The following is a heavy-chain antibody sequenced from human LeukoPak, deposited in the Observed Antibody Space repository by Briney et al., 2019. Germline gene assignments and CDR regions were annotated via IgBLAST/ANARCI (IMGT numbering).Heavy chain of an antibody. D-gene: IGHD5-12*01. CDR3: ARVFRAKRQATAYYFDY. CDR1: GGSISSGGYY. V-gene: IGHV4-31*03. CDR2: IYYSGST. J-gene: IGHJ4*02. Sequence: SETLSLTCTVSGGSISSGGYYWSWIRQHPGKGLEWIGYIYYSGSTYYNPSLKSRVTISVDTSKNQFSLKLSSVTAADTAVYYCARVFRAKRQATAYYFDYWGQGTLVTASS.